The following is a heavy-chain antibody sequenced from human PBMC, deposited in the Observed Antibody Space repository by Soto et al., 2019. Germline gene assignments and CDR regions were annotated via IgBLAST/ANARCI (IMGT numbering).Heavy chain of an antibody. Sequence: SETLSLTCAVSGDSTSNSKWWTWVRQTPGKGLEWIGKIDHNGITNYNPSLESRVTILKDNSKNQLSLKLSSVTGADSAVYYCVRLNRDYYYYGMDVWGQGATVTVSS. CDR1: GDSTSNSKW. CDR3: VRLNRDYYYYGMDV. J-gene: IGHJ6*02. V-gene: IGHV4-4*02. CDR2: IDHNGIT.